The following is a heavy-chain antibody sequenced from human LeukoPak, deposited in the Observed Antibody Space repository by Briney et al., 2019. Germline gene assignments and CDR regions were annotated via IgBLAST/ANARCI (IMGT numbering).Heavy chain of an antibody. D-gene: IGHD1-7*01. CDR2: ISKSGSHI. Sequence: GGSLRVSCAGSGFNLNDYTMIWVRQAPGKGLEWVSSISKSGSHIYYADSVRGRFSISKDNANTSVSLLMTSLTAEDTAVYYCARGGDTWNYWYVLVLWGQGTLVTVSS. V-gene: IGHV3-21*01. J-gene: IGHJ4*02. CDR1: GFNLNDYT. CDR3: ARGGDTWNYWYVLVL.